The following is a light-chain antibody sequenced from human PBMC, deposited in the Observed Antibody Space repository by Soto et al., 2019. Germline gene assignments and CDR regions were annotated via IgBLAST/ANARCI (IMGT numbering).Light chain of an antibody. CDR2: DAS. CDR3: QQRYSWPLT. J-gene: IGKJ4*01. V-gene: IGKV3-11*01. CDR1: QSVSSY. Sequence: EIVLTQSPATLSLSPGERATLSCRASQSVSSYLAWYQQKPGQAPRLLIYDASNRATGIPDRFSGSGSGTDFTLTISILEPEDFAVYYCQQRYSWPLTFGGGTKVEIK.